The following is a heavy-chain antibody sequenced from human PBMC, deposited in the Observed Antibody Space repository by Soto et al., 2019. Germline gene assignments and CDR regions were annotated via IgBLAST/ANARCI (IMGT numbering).Heavy chain of an antibody. J-gene: IGHJ4*02. CDR1: GFTFSSYA. V-gene: IGHV3-23*01. CDR3: AKGSSGWYERFDY. Sequence: EVQLLESGGGLVQPAGSLRLSCAGSGFTFSSYAMSWVRQAPGKGLEWVSAISGSGGSTYYADSVKGRFTISRDNSKNTLYLQMNSLRAEDTAVYYCAKGSSGWYERFDYWGQGTLVTVSS. D-gene: IGHD6-19*01. CDR2: ISGSGGST.